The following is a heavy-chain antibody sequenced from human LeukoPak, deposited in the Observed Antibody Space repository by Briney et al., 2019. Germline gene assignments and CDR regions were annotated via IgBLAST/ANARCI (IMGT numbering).Heavy chain of an antibody. Sequence: PGGSLRLSCAASGFTFTIFGLNWVRQAPGKGPEWVSYIDARSGITYYADSVQGRFTISRDDARESVFQQMDGLRVDDTAVYYCARTYDFGRGPPGDAFDNWGPGTWVIVSA. D-gene: IGHD3-3*01. CDR3: ARTYDFGRGPPGDAFDN. V-gene: IGHV3-48*01. CDR2: IDARSGIT. J-gene: IGHJ3*02. CDR1: GFTFTIFG.